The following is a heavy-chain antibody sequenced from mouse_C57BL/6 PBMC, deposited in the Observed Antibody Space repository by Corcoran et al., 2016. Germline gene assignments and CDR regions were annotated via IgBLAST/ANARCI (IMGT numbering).Heavy chain of an antibody. CDR2: INPNNGGT. CDR3: ARDGYYRYYFDY. D-gene: IGHD2-3*01. J-gene: IGHJ2*01. V-gene: IGHV1-26*01. CDR1: GYTFTDYY. Sequence: EVQLQQSGPELVKPGASVKISCKASGYTFTDYYMNWVKQSHGKSLEWIGDINPNNGGTSYNQKFKGKATLTVDKSSSTAYMELRSLTSEDSAVYYCARDGYYRYYFDYCGQGTTLTVSS.